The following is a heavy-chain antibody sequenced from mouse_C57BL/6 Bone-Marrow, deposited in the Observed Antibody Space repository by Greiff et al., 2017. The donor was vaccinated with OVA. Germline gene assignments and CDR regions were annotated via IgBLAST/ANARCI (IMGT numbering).Heavy chain of an antibody. D-gene: IGHD2-1*01. CDR2: ISSGSSTI. Sequence: EVKVEESGGGLVKPGGSLKLSCAASGFTFSDYGMHWVRQAPEKGLEWVAYISSGSSTIYYADTVKGRFTISRDNAKNTLFLQMTSLRSEDTAMYYCAGTSGNYGFAYWGQGTLVTVSA. CDR3: AGTSGNYGFAY. J-gene: IGHJ3*01. V-gene: IGHV5-17*01. CDR1: GFTFSDYG.